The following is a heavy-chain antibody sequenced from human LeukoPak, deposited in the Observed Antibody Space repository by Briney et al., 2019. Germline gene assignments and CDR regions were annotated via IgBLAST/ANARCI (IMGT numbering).Heavy chain of an antibody. CDR1: GASIGSSSYY. CDR2: IYYSGST. Sequence: SETLSLTWTVSGASIGSSSYYWGWIRQPPWKGLEWIVSIYYSGSTYYNPSVKSRVTISVDTSKNQFYLKLSSVTAADTAVYYCARIYCSSTSCYDSRGAFDIWGQGTMVTVSS. J-gene: IGHJ3*02. CDR3: ARIYCSSTSCYDSRGAFDI. V-gene: IGHV4-39*01. D-gene: IGHD2-2*01.